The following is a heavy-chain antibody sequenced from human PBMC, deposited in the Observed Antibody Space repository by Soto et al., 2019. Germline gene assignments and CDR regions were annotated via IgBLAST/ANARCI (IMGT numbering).Heavy chain of an antibody. CDR3: ARSLSTSPDY. CDR2: INGDGSYR. J-gene: IGHJ4*02. Sequence: PGGSLRLSCAASGFTFSSYWMHWVRQAPGKGLVWVSRINGDGSYRGYADSVKGRFTISRDNARNTLYLQMNILRVEDTAVYYCARSLSTSPDYWGQGTLVTVSS. D-gene: IGHD2-2*01. V-gene: IGHV3-74*01. CDR1: GFTFSSYW.